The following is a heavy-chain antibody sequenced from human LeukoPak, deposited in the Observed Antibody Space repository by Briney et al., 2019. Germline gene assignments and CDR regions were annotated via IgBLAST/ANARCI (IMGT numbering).Heavy chain of an antibody. Sequence: GGSLRLSCAASGFTASSNYMSWFRQAPGKGLEWGSVIYSGGSTYYADSVKGRFTTSRDNSKNTLYLQMNSLRAEDTAVYYCARAPISEHFYGSGTYLDFWGQATLVTVSS. D-gene: IGHD3-10*01. CDR3: ARAPISEHFYGSGTYLDF. V-gene: IGHV3-53*01. J-gene: IGHJ4*02. CDR2: IYSGGST. CDR1: GFTASSNY.